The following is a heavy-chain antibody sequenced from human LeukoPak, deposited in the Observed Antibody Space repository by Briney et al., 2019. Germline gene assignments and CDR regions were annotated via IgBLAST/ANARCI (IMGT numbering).Heavy chain of an antibody. D-gene: IGHD3-22*01. CDR3: AREDPFREHRDSSGSNWFDP. Sequence: SETLSLTCTVSGGSISGSYWSWIRQPAGKGLEWIGRIYTSGSTNYNPSLKSRVTISVDTSKNQFSLKVSSVTAADTAVYYCAREDPFREHRDSSGSNWFDPWGQGALVTVSS. V-gene: IGHV4-4*07. J-gene: IGHJ5*02. CDR1: GGSISGSY. CDR2: IYTSGST.